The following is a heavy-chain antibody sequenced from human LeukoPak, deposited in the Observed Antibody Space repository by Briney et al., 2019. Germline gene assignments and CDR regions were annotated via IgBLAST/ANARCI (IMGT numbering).Heavy chain of an antibody. D-gene: IGHD4-11*01. J-gene: IGHJ4*02. CDR1: GGSISSYY. Sequence: PSETLSLTCTVSGGSISSYYWGRIRQPPGKGLEWIGYIYYSGSTNYNPSLKSRVTISVDTSKNQFSLKVSSVTAADTAVYYCARESSNSLDYWGQGTLVTVSS. CDR3: ARESSNSLDY. CDR2: IYYSGST. V-gene: IGHV4-59*08.